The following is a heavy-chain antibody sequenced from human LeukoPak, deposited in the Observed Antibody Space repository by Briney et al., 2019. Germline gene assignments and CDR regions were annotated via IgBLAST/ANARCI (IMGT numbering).Heavy chain of an antibody. Sequence: PSETLSLTCTVSGGSLNISSYDWGWIRQPPGKGLEWIGSIYYSGRTYYNPSLKIRVTIFVDTSKNQFSLKLNSVTAADTAVYYCARSQATAMVSDYWGQGTLVTVSS. CDR3: ARSQATAMVSDY. CDR2: IYYSGRT. V-gene: IGHV4-39*01. J-gene: IGHJ4*02. D-gene: IGHD2-2*01. CDR1: GGSLNISSYD.